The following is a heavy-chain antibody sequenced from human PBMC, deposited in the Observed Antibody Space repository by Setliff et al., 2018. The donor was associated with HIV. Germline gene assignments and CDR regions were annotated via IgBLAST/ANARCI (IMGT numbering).Heavy chain of an antibody. CDR3: ARVPPYASSSGIAFDI. Sequence: SETLSLTCTVSGVSISSGSYYWSWIRQDPGKGLEWIGYIYNRGSAYYNPSLKSRVSISLDTPKNQFSLTLSSMTAADTAVYYCARVPPYASSSGIAFDIWGQGAMVT. CDR2: IYNRGSA. J-gene: IGHJ3*02. CDR1: GVSISSGSYY. D-gene: IGHD3-22*01. V-gene: IGHV4-31*03.